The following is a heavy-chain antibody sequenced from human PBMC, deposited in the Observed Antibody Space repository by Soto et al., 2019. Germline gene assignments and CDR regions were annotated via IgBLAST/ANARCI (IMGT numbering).Heavy chain of an antibody. J-gene: IGHJ4*02. V-gene: IGHV3-30*18. Sequence: GGSLRLSCAASGFTFNNSGMHWVRQAPGKGLEWVAGVSYDGDYKYYADSVKGRFTISRDNSKNTLSLQVSSLRSEDTAVYWCSKDRLWLVPYFDYWGQGTLVTVSS. CDR3: SKDRLWLVPYFDY. CDR2: VSYDGDYK. CDR1: GFTFNNSG. D-gene: IGHD6-19*01.